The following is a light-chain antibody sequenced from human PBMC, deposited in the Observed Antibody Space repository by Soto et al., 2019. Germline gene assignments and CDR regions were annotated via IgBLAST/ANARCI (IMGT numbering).Light chain of an antibody. Sequence: EIVLTQSPGTLSLSPGERATLSCRASQNVGANYLAWYQQKPRQAPRLLIYHASTRASAIPDRFSGSGSGTGLTLTITSLEPADFALYYCQHYDSSPLTFGQGTRLESK. CDR1: QNVGANY. V-gene: IGKV3-20*01. J-gene: IGKJ5*01. CDR3: QHYDSSPLT. CDR2: HAS.